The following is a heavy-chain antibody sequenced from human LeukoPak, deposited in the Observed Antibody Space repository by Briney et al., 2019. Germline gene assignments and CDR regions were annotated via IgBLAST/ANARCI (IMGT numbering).Heavy chain of an antibody. J-gene: IGHJ4*02. Sequence: GGSLRLSCAASGFTFSSYSMNWVRQAPGKGLEWVSSISSSSSYIYYADSVKGRFTISRDNAKNSLFLQMNSLRAEDTAVYYCARDREGYCSGGSCSKVDYWGQGTLVTVSS. CDR2: ISSSSSYI. D-gene: IGHD2-15*01. V-gene: IGHV3-21*01. CDR3: ARDREGYCSGGSCSKVDY. CDR1: GFTFSSYS.